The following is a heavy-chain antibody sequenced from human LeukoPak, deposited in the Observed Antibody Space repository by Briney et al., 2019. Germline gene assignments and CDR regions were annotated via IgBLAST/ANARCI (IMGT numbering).Heavy chain of an antibody. J-gene: IGHJ6*03. V-gene: IGHV1-69*05. CDR1: GGTFSSYS. CDR2: VMPLFNTA. Sequence: SVKVSCKASGGTFSSYSITWVRQAPGQGLEWMGGVMPLFNTANYAQQFQGRVTITTDESTSTAYMEMSSLRFEDTAMYYCARVDRYHYYLDVWGKGTTVTVSS. CDR3: ARVDRYHYYLDV.